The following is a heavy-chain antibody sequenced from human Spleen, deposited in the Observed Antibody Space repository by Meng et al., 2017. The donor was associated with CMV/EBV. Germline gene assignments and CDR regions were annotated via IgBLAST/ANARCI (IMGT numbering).Heavy chain of an antibody. CDR2: IKHDGNEK. CDR1: GYAFSDYW. V-gene: IGHV3-7*01. CDR3: ANLGLSGRTR. J-gene: IGHJ4*02. Sequence: GESLKISCVGSGYAFSDYWMSWVRRAPGKGLEWVATIKHDGNEKYHVDSAKGRFTISRDNAKNSLFLQMDSLRAEDTAMYYCANLGLSGRTRWGQGTLVTVSS.